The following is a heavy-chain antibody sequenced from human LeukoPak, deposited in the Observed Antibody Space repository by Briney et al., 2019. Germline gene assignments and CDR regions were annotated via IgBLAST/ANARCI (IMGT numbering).Heavy chain of an antibody. V-gene: IGHV3-30*02. CDR2: IRYDGSKK. Sequence: GGSLRLSCAASGFTFSSYGMHWVRQAPGKGLEWVAFIRYDGSKKYYAHSVNGQFTISRDNSKNTLYLKRNSLRAEDTAVYYCAKDRDSGYDITKYLGGQGTLVTVSS. CDR1: GFTFSSYG. CDR3: AKDRDSGYDITKYL. D-gene: IGHD5-12*01. J-gene: IGHJ4*02.